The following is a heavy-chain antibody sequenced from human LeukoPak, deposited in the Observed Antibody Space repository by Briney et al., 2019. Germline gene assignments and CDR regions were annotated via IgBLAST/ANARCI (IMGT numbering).Heavy chain of an antibody. CDR3: ARRQYSGYDFDF. V-gene: IGHV5-10-1*01. D-gene: IGHD5-12*01. Sequence: GESLKISFKGSGYSFTSNWISWVRQMPGKGLEWMGRIDPSDSYTNYSPSFQGHVTVSADKSISTAYLQWSSLEASDTAMYYCARRQYSGYDFDFWGQGTLVTVSS. CDR2: IDPSDSYT. J-gene: IGHJ4*02. CDR1: GYSFTSNW.